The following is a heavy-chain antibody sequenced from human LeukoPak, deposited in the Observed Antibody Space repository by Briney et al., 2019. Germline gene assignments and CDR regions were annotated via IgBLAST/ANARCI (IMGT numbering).Heavy chain of an antibody. D-gene: IGHD4-23*01. CDR2: ISGSGGST. V-gene: IGHV3-23*01. CDR3: SKVLVSGGGNVPGDY. CDR1: GFTFCSYA. J-gene: IGHJ4*02. Sequence: GGSLRLSFAASGFTFCSYAMNWVRQAPGKGLEWVSVISGSGGSTYYADSVKGRFTISRDNSKNTLYLQMHSLRAEDTAVYYCSKVLVSGGGNVPGDYRGQGTLVTVSS.